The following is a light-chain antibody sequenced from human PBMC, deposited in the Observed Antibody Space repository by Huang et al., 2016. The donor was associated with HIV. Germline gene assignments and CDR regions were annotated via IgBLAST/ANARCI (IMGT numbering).Light chain of an antibody. CDR3: MQGKQLPYT. CDR1: QDLLYREKIY. J-gene: IGKJ2*01. V-gene: IGKV2-29*02. Sequence: DIVMTQTPLSLSVTPGQPASISCKSSQDLLYREKIYLYWYLQKPGQSPQLLIYELSNRFSVVPDRFSGSGSPTDFTLKISRVETEDVGVYYCMQGKQLPYTFGQGTRLEIK. CDR2: ELS.